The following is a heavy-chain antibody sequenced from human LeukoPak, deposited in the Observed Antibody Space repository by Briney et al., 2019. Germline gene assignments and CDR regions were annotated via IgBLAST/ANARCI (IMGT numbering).Heavy chain of an antibody. V-gene: IGHV3-30*02. CDR2: IWYGGNNK. CDR1: GFTFSSYG. Sequence: GGSLRLSCAASGFTFSSYGMHWVRQAPGKGLEWVAVIWYGGNNKYYADSVKGRFTISRDNSKNTLYLQMNSLRAEDTAVYYCAKDDDYGGNPDYWGQGTLVTVSS. D-gene: IGHD4-23*01. J-gene: IGHJ4*02. CDR3: AKDDDYGGNPDY.